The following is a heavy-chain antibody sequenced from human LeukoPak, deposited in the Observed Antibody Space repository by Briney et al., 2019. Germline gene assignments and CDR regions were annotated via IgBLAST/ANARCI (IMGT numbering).Heavy chain of an antibody. J-gene: IGHJ4*02. D-gene: IGHD5-18*01. Sequence: GGSLRLSCAASGFTFNSYRMNWLRQAPGKELAWVSCISSSSCYIYYVDSVKGRFTISRDNAKNSLYLQMNSLRAEDTAVYYCARDLLEGTAMVLHYWGQGTLVTVSS. CDR2: ISSSSCYI. CDR1: GFTFNSYR. CDR3: ARDLLEGTAMVLHY. V-gene: IGHV3-21*01.